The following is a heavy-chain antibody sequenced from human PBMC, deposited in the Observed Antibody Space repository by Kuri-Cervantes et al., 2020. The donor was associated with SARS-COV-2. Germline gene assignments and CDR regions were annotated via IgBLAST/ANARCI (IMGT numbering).Heavy chain of an antibody. J-gene: IGHJ3*02. D-gene: IGHD2/OR15-2a*01. Sequence: ESLKISCTVSGGSVSSGSYYWSWIRQPPGKGLEWIGYIYYSGSTNYNPSLKSRVTISVDTAKNQFSLKLSSVTAADTAVYYCARDFLGRGEDAFDIWGQGTMVTVSS. V-gene: IGHV4-61*01. CDR2: IYYSGST. CDR3: ARDFLGRGEDAFDI. CDR1: GGSVSSGSYY.